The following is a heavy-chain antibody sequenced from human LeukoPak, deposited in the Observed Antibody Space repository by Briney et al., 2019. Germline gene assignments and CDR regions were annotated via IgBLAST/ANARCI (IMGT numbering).Heavy chain of an antibody. D-gene: IGHD3-3*01. Sequence: ASMKVSCKASGFTFTSSAMQWVRQARGRRLEWIGWIVVGSGNTNYAQKFQERVTITRDMSTSTAYMELSSLRSEDTAVYYCAADNRANDFWSGYYAFDIWGQGTMVTVSS. V-gene: IGHV1-58*02. J-gene: IGHJ3*02. CDR1: GFTFTSSA. CDR3: AADNRANDFWSGYYAFDI. CDR2: IVVGSGNT.